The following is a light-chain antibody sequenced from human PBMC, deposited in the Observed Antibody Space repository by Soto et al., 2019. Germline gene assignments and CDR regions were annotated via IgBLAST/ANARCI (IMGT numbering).Light chain of an antibody. CDR1: QGIRNY. CDR2: TAS. V-gene: IGKV1-27*01. CDR3: QKDSGPPYT. J-gene: IGKJ2*01. Sequence: DIQMTQSPSSLSASVGDRVTITCRASQGIRNYLAWYQQKPGKVPKLLIYTASTLQSGVPSRFSGSGSGTEFTLTISSLEPEDVATYYCQKDSGPPYTFGQETNLEIK.